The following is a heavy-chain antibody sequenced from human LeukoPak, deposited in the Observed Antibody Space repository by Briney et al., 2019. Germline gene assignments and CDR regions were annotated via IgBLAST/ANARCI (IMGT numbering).Heavy chain of an antibody. V-gene: IGHV3-23*01. J-gene: IGHJ5*02. CDR3: AKDKGPYYYGSGSYYNHNWFDP. D-gene: IGHD3-10*01. CDR1: GFTFSSYA. CDR2: ISGSGGST. Sequence: PGGSLRLSCAASGFTFSSYAMSWVRQAPGKGLEGVSAISGSGGSTYYADSVKGRFTISRDNSKNTLDLQMNSLRAEDTAVYYCAKDKGPYYYGSGSYYNHNWFDPWGQGTLVTVSS.